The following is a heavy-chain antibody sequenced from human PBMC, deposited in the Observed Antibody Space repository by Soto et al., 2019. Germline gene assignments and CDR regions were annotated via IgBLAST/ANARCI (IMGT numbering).Heavy chain of an antibody. CDR2: ISAYNGNT. CDR1: GYTFTSYG. CDR3: AREWRDWNDPISYSWFDP. Sequence: QVQLVQSGAEVKKPGASVKVSCKASGYTFTSYGISWVRQAPGQGLEWMGWISAYNGNTNYAQKLQGRVTMTTDTSTSTAYMELRSLRSDDTAVYYCAREWRDWNDPISYSWFDPWGQGTLVTVSS. J-gene: IGHJ5*02. V-gene: IGHV1-18*01. D-gene: IGHD1-1*01.